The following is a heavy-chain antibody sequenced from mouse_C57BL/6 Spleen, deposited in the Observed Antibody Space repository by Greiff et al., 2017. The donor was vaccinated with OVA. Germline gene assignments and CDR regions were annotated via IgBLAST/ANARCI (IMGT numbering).Heavy chain of an antibody. V-gene: IGHV1-69*01. J-gene: IGHJ1*03. CDR2: IDPSASYT. CDR3: ARSQNHYYGSSYWYVDV. D-gene: IGHD1-1*01. CDR1: GYTFTSYW. Sequence: VQLQQSGAELVMPGASVKLSCKASGYTFTSYWMHWVKQRPGQGLEWIGEIDPSASYTNYNQKFKGKSTLTVDKSSSTAYMQLSSLTAEDSAVYYCARSQNHYYGSSYWYVDVWGTGTTVTVSS.